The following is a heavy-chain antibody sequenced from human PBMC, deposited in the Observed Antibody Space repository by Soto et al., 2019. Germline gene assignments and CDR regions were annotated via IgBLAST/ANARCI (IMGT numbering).Heavy chain of an antibody. CDR3: TASAGRQYWDFNL. CDR2: IVPIFNIT. CDR1: GGTFNSYA. Sequence: QVQLVQSGAEVKKSGSSVSVSCKPSGGTFNSYAFSWVRQPPGQGLERMGGIVPIFNITNFAQKFQDRLTLFADASTATSYVQLGSLRSEAMAVLYCTASAGRQYWDFNLRGCGTQVTVSS. D-gene: IGHD2-21*02. J-gene: IGHJ2*01. V-gene: IGHV1-69*01.